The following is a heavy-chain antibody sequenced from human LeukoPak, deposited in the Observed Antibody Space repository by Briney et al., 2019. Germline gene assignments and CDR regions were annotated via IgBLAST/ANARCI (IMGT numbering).Heavy chain of an antibody. Sequence: SETLSLTCTVSGGSISSYYWSWIRQPAGKGLEWIGRIYTSGSTNYNPSLKSRVTMSVDTSKNQFSLKLSSVTAADTAVYYCARGPNYYDSTGYSHFDYWGQGTMVTVA. D-gene: IGHD3-22*01. CDR3: ARGPNYYDSTGYSHFDY. V-gene: IGHV4-4*07. CDR2: IYTSGST. J-gene: IGHJ4*02. CDR1: GGSISSYY.